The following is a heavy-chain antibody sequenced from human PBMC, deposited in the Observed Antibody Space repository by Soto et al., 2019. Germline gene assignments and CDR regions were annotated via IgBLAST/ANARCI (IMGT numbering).Heavy chain of an antibody. CDR2: ISYDGSNK. J-gene: IGHJ6*02. Sequence: QGQLVESGGGVVQPGRSLRLSCAASGFTFSSYGMHWVGQAPGKGLEWVAVISYDGSNKYYADSVKGRFTISRDNSKNTLYLHTNSLRAEDTAVYYCAKDHHYYYYYFMEVWGQGTTLTVSS. CDR1: GFTFSSYG. CDR3: AKDHHYYYYYFMEV. V-gene: IGHV3-30*18.